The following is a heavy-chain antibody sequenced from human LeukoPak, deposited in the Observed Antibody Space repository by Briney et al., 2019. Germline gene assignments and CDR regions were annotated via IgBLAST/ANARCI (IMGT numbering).Heavy chain of an antibody. V-gene: IGHV3-30*04. D-gene: IGHD3-10*02. J-gene: IGHJ6*04. CDR2: ISYDGSNK. Sequence: GGSLRLSCAASGFTFSSYAMHWVRQAPGKGLEWVAVISYDGSNKYYADSVKGRFTISRDNSKNSLYLQMNSLRAEDTAVYYCAELGITMIGGVWGKGTTVTIPS. CDR1: GFTFSSYA. CDR3: AELGITMIGGV.